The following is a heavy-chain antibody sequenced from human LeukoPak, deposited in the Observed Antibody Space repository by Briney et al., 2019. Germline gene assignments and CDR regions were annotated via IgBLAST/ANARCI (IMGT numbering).Heavy chain of an antibody. V-gene: IGHV3-33*01. CDR2: IWYDGSNK. D-gene: IGHD3-22*01. CDR3: ASNYYDSSGYYSLFDY. J-gene: IGHJ4*02. CDR1: GFTFSSYG. Sequence: GRSLRLPCAASGFTFSSYGMHWVRQAPGKGLEWVAVIWYDGSNKYYADSVKGRFTISRDNSKNTLYLQMNSLRAEDTAVYYCASNYYDSSGYYSLFDYWGQGTLVTVSS.